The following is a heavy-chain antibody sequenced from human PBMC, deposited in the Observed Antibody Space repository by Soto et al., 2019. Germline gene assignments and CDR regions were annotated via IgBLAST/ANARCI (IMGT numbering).Heavy chain of an antibody. CDR2: IIPISGTA. V-gene: IGHV1-69*01. Sequence: QVQLVQSGAEVKKPGSSVKVSCKASGGTFSSYAISWVRQAPGQGLEWMGGIIPISGTANYAQKLQGRVTITADESTSTAYMKLSSLRSEDTAVYYCARSQGSSTSLETYYYYYYGMDCWGQGTTVTVSS. CDR1: GGTFSSYA. D-gene: IGHD2-2*01. J-gene: IGHJ6*02. CDR3: ARSQGSSTSLETYYYYYYGMDC.